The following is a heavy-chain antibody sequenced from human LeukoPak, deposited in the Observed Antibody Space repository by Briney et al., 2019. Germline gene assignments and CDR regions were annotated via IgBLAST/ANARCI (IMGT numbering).Heavy chain of an antibody. CDR3: ARGEPKFDY. V-gene: IGHV1-18*01. CDR2: ISAYNGNT. Sequence: ASVKVSCKASGYSFTTYAMNWVRQAPGQGLEWMGWISAYNGNTNYAQKLQGRVTITTDTSTSTAYMELRSLRSDDTAVYYCARGEPKFDYWGQGTLVTVSS. D-gene: IGHD1-14*01. J-gene: IGHJ4*02. CDR1: GYSFTTYA.